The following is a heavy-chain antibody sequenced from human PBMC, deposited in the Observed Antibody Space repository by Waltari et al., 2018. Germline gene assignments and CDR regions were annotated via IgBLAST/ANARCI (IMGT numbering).Heavy chain of an antibody. D-gene: IGHD6-19*01. CDR2: IWDGGSNK. Sequence: QVQLVESGGGVVQPGRSLRLSCAASGVTFSSYGMHWVRRAPGKGLEWVAVIWDGGSNKYYADSVKGRFTISRDNSKNTLYLQMNSLRAEDTAVYYCASSGVAGPYYFDYWGQGTLVTVSS. V-gene: IGHV3-33*01. J-gene: IGHJ4*02. CDR3: ASSGVAGPYYFDY. CDR1: GVTFSSYG.